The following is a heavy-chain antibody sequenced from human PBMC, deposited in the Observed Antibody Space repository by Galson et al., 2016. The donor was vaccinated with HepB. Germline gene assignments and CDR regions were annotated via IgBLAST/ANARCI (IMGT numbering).Heavy chain of an antibody. CDR3: ASYHYDSSGSYSGLDY. CDR2: INWNGVST. J-gene: IGHJ4*02. Sequence: SLRLSCAASGFPFDEYGMSWVRQAPGKGLEWVSGINWNGVSTVYADSVKGRFTISRDDAKKFLYLQMNSLRAEDTALYHCASYHYDSSGSYSGLDYWGQGTLVTVSS. CDR1: GFPFDEYG. D-gene: IGHD3-22*01. V-gene: IGHV3-20*01.